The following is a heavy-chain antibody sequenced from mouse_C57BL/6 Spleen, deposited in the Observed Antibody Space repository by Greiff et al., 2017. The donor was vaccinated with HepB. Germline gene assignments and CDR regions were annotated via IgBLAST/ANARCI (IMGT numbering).Heavy chain of an antibody. CDR1: GYTFTRYT. J-gene: IGHJ4*01. CDR2: INPSSGYT. Sequence: QVQLQQSGAELARPGASVKMSCTASGYTFTRYTMHWVNQRPGQGLEWIGYINPSSGYTKYHQTFKDQATLTADTSSSTAYMQLSSLTSEDSAVYYGAREGGSSYDEAMDYWGQGTSVTVAA. V-gene: IGHV1-4*01. D-gene: IGHD1-1*01. CDR3: AREGGSSYDEAMDY.